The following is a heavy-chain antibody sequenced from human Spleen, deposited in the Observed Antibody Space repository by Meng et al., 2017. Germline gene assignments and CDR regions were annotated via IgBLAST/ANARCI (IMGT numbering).Heavy chain of an antibody. CDR3: ARKAGNCISTTCYSLDY. CDR1: GGTFSSYA. V-gene: IGHV1-69*06. CDR2: IIPIFGTA. D-gene: IGHD2-2*01. J-gene: IGHJ4*02. Sequence: SVKVSCKASGGTFSSYAISWVRQAPGQGLEWMGGIIPIFGTANYAQKFKGRVTITADKSTSTAYMELSSLRSEDTAVYFCARKAGNCISTTCYSLDYWGQGTLVTVSS.